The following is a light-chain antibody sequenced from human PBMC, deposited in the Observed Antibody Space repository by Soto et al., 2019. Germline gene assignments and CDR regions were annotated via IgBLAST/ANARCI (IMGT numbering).Light chain of an antibody. V-gene: IGKV3-20*01. J-gene: IGKJ5*01. CDR2: DTS. Sequence: EIVLTQSPGTLSLSRGERDTLSCRASQTLSNSFIAWDQQKPGQAPRLLIYDTSSRATGVPDRYSASGSGTDFTLAISRLETEDFAVFFCQQYGTSEIIFGQGTRLESK. CDR1: QTLSNSF. CDR3: QQYGTSEII.